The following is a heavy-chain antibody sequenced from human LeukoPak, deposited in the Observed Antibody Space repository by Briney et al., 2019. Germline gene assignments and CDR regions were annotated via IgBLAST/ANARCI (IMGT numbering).Heavy chain of an antibody. J-gene: IGHJ4*02. CDR1: GYSFTSYW. CDR3: ARRYDSSGYYYDY. CDR2: IYPSDSDT. D-gene: IGHD3-22*01. Sequence: GEAVKISCKGSGYSFTSYWIGWVRQMPGKGVEWMGLIYPSDSDTRYSPSFQGEVTISADKSISTAYLQWSSLKASDTAMYYCARRYDSSGYYYDYWGQGTLVTVSS. V-gene: IGHV5-51*01.